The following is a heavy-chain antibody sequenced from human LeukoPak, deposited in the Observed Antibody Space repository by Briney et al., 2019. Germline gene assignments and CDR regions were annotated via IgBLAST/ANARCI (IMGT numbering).Heavy chain of an antibody. J-gene: IGHJ4*02. D-gene: IGHD5-12*01. CDR2: IPISGSTI. CDR3: ARVRREVATIEFDY. Sequence: GGPLRLSCAASGFTFSDYYMIWIRQAPGKGLESVSYIPISGSTIYYADSVKGRFTFSRDNAKNSLYLQMNSLRAEDTAAYYCARVRREVATIEFDYWGQGTLVTVSS. CDR1: GFTFSDYY. V-gene: IGHV3-11*04.